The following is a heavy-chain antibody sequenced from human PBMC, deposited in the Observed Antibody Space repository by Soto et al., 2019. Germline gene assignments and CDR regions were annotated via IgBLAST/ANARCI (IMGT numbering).Heavy chain of an antibody. CDR3: AKEQLAMTVVVADYFDS. CDR1: GFTFSTHA. D-gene: IGHD3-22*01. V-gene: IGHV3-30-3*01. CDR2: VSFDGSNK. Sequence: QVQLVESGGGVVQPGRSLRLSCAASGFTFSTHAMHWVRQAPGKGLECVAIVSFDGSNKYYADSVKGRFTISRDNSHNTVPLQMNRLRDDDTAVYFCAKEQLAMTVVVADYFDSWGQGALVTVSS. J-gene: IGHJ4*02.